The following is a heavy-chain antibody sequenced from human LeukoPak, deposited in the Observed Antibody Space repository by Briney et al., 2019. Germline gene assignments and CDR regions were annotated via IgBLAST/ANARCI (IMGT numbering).Heavy chain of an antibody. J-gene: IGHJ4*02. Sequence: GGSLRLSCAASGFTFNNYAINWVRQAPGKGLEWVSAISGSGGSTYYADSVKGRFTISRDNSKNTLFLQMNSLRAEDSAVYYCAKTRLGDYYFDYWGQGTLVTVSP. CDR3: AKTRLGDYYFDY. D-gene: IGHD4-17*01. CDR1: GFTFNNYA. CDR2: ISGSGGST. V-gene: IGHV3-23*01.